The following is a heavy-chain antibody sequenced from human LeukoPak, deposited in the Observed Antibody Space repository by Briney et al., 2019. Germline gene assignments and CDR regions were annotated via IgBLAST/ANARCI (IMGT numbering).Heavy chain of an antibody. V-gene: IGHV3-7*03. Sequence: GGSLRLSCAASGFSFSNSWMTWVRQAPGSGLEWVASIKPDGSGGYYVDSVKGRFTISRDNAKNSLYLQMNSLRAEDTAVYYFTTKYSSASFAWGQGTLVTVSS. CDR1: GFSFSNSW. J-gene: IGHJ5*02. CDR3: TTKYSSASFA. D-gene: IGHD6-6*01. CDR2: IKPDGSGG.